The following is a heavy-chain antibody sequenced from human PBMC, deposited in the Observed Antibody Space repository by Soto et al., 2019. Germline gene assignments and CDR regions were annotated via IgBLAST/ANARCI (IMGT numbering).Heavy chain of an antibody. Sequence: SETLCLRWTVSGGSISSAGYYWSWIRQHPGKGLEWIGYVSHSGSTYYNPSLKSRVIISVDTSKNQFSLSLTSVTAADTAVYYCAREYTYGSNFFDCWGQGALVTVSS. V-gene: IGHV4-31*02. J-gene: IGHJ4*02. CDR1: GGSISSAGYY. D-gene: IGHD5-18*01. CDR2: VSHSGST. CDR3: AREYTYGSNFFDC.